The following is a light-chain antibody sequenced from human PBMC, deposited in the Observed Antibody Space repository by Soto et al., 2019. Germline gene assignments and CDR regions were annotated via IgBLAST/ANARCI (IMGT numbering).Light chain of an antibody. J-gene: IGKJ4*01. Sequence: EIVLTQSPGTLSLSPGERATLSCRASQSVSSSYLAWYQQTPGQAPRLLIYGASSRATGIPDRFSGSGSRTDFTLTISRLEPEDFAVYYCQQYGSSPLTFGGGTKVEIK. CDR3: QQYGSSPLT. V-gene: IGKV3-20*01. CDR1: QSVSSSY. CDR2: GAS.